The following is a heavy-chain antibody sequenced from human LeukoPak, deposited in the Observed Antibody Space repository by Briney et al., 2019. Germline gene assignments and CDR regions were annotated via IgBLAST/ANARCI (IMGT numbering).Heavy chain of an antibody. CDR3: AREGRSGYDLTGYYGMDV. D-gene: IGHD5-12*01. V-gene: IGHV3-48*03. CDR2: IGSSDTM. J-gene: IGHJ6*04. CDR1: GFTFSTYE. Sequence: GGSLRLSCAASGFTFSTYEMNWVRQAPGKGLEWVSYIGSSDTMYYADSVKGRSTISRDNAKNSLYLQMNSLRAEDTAIYYCAREGRSGYDLTGYYGMDVWGKGTTVTVSS.